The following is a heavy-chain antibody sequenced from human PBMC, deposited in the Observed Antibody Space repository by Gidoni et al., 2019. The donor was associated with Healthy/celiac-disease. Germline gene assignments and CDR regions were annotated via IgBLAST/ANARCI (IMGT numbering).Heavy chain of an antibody. CDR3: ARDPYYYDSSGYLA. V-gene: IGHV3-21*01. CDR1: GFTFRSYS. D-gene: IGHD3-22*01. Sequence: EVQLVDAGGGLIKTGGCVRLSASASGFTFRSYSMNWVRQAPGKGLEWVSSISSSSSYIYYADSVKGRFTISRDNAKNSLYLQMNSLRAEDTAVYYCARDPYYYDSSGYLAWGQGTLVTVSS. CDR2: ISSSSSYI. J-gene: IGHJ5*02.